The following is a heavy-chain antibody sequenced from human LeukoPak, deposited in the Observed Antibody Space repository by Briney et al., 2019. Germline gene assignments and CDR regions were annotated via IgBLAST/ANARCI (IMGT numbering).Heavy chain of an antibody. CDR2: IKEDGSEK. V-gene: IGHV3-7*03. Sequence: GGSLRLSCAASGFTFSSYWMSWVRQAPGKGLEWVANIKEDGSEKYYVDSVKGRFTISRDNSKNTLFLQMNSLRAEDTAVYYCATEASIVGAPGDYWGQGTLVTVSS. CDR1: GFTFSSYW. CDR3: ATEASIVGAPGDY. D-gene: IGHD1-26*01. J-gene: IGHJ4*02.